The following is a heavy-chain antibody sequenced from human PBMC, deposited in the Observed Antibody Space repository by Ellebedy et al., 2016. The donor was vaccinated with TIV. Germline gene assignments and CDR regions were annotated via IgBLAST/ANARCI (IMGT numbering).Heavy chain of an antibody. D-gene: IGHD6-13*01. Sequence: SCAISGDSVSSNNAAWNWIRQSPSRGLEWLGRTYYRSKWYNDYALSVNSRKTINADTSKNQFSLQLSSVTPEDTAVYYCARDSGYSSSWFFDYWGQGTLVTVSS. CDR3: ARDSGYSSSWFFDY. CDR1: GDSVSSNNAA. V-gene: IGHV6-1*01. CDR2: TYYRSKWYN. J-gene: IGHJ4*02.